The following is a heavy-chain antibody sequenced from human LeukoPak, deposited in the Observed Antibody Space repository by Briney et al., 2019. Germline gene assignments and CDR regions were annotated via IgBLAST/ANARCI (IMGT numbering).Heavy chain of an antibody. CDR2: ITSDGSDT. D-gene: IGHD2-15*01. J-gene: IGHJ2*01. CDR3: ARVEGHCSGGSCYNYYFDL. Sequence: QTGGSLRLSCAASGFSFSDYWMQWVRQAPGKGLVWISRITSDGSDTNYADSVKGRFTISRDNAKNTLYLQMNSLRAEDTAVYYCARVEGHCSGGSCYNYYFDLWGRGTLVTVSS. CDR1: GFSFSDYW. V-gene: IGHV3-74*01.